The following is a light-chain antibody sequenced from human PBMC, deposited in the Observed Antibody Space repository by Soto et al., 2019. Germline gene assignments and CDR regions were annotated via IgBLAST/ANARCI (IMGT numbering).Light chain of an antibody. CDR3: QQSYNIPRAT. Sequence: DIQMTQSPSSLSASVGDRVTITCRASQSISIYLNWYQQKPGKAPKVLIYAASSLQSGVPPRFSGSGSGTDFTLTISRLQPEDFATYFCQQSYNIPRATFGQGTKVDSK. J-gene: IGKJ1*01. CDR1: QSISIY. V-gene: IGKV1-39*01. CDR2: AAS.